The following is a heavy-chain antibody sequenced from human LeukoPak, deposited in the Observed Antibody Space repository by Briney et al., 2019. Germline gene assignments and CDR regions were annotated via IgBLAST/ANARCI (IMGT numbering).Heavy chain of an antibody. V-gene: IGHV3-23*01. CDR3: ARSINYSNYLLDS. J-gene: IGHJ4*02. CDR1: GFNFRDYD. CDR2: ISASGATT. Sequence: GGSLRLSCAASGFNFRDYDMTWVRQAPGKGLEWXXSISASGATTNYADSVRGRFTISRDNSNKVTYLRMNSLRAEDTAVFYCARSINYSNYLLDSWGQGTRVTVSS. D-gene: IGHD4-11*01.